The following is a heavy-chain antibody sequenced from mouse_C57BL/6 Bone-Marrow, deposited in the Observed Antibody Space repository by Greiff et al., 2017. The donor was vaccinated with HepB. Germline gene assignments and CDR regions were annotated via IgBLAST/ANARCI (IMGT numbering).Heavy chain of an antibody. CDR1: GYTFTDYE. Sequence: QVQLQQSGAELVRPGASVTLSCKASGYTFTDYEMHWVKQTPVHGLEWIGAIDPETGGTAYNQKFKGKAILTADKSSSTAYMELRSLTSEDSSVYYCTRSSTVVATSFDYWGQGTTLTVSS. J-gene: IGHJ2*01. V-gene: IGHV1-15*01. CDR2: IDPETGGT. D-gene: IGHD1-1*01. CDR3: TRSSTVVATSFDY.